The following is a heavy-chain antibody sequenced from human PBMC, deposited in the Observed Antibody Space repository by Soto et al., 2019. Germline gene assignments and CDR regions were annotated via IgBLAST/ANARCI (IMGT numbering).Heavy chain of an antibody. D-gene: IGHD1-26*01. CDR1: GFIFENFG. V-gene: IGHV3-23*01. Sequence: GSLRLSCAASGFIFENFGRSWVRQAPGKGLEWISSISGSGFKKYYADSVKGRFTIARDNSKSTLYLELNNLSAEDTAVYHCAKNQGVELVPLATVDWFDPWGQGSVVTVSA. CDR3: AKNQGVELVPLATVDWFDP. CDR2: ISGSGFKK. J-gene: IGHJ5*02.